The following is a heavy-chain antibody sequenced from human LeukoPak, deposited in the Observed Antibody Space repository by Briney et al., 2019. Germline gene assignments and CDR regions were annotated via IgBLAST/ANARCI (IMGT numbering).Heavy chain of an antibody. CDR1: GDSVSSNSAC. CDR2: TCYRSRWGS. CDR3: AREGDWAGTAY. D-gene: IGHD3/OR15-3a*01. V-gene: IGHV6-1*01. J-gene: IGHJ4*02. Sequence: SQTLLLTCAISGDSVSSNSACWTWIRQSPSSGLEWLGRTCYRSRWGSDYAPSLKSRISINADTSKNQFSLQLNSVTPEDTAVYYCAREGDWAGTAYWGQGTLVAVSS.